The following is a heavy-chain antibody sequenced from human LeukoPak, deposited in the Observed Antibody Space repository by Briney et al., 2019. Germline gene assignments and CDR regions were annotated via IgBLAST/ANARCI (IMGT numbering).Heavy chain of an antibody. CDR3: ARATADYETDFDY. CDR1: GYSFTSYW. J-gene: IGHJ4*02. Sequence: GESLKISCKGSGYSFTSYWISWVRQMPGEGLEWMGRIDCSDSYTNYSPSFQGHVTISADKSISTAYLQWSSLKASDTAMYYCARATADYETDFDYWGQGTLVTVSS. D-gene: IGHD4-17*01. CDR2: IDCSDSYT. V-gene: IGHV5-10-1*01.